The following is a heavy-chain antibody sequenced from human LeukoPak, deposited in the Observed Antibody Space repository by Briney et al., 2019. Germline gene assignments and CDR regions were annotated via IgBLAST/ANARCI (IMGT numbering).Heavy chain of an antibody. CDR2: MSTNSGNT. CDR3: AREGATAFDF. D-gene: IGHD4/OR15-4a*01. V-gene: IGHV1-8*03. J-gene: IGHJ4*02. Sequence: ASVNVSCTVSGYTFTRYDINWVRQATGQGLEVMGGMSTNSGNTAYEQTFQDRVTITRNSSISTAYTEMRSLRSEDTAVYYCAREGATAFDFWVQGTLVTVS. CDR1: GYTFTRYD.